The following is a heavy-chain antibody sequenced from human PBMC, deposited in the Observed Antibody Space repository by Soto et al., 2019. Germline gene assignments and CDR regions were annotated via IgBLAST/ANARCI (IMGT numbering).Heavy chain of an antibody. J-gene: IGHJ3*02. CDR1: GGSFSGYY. D-gene: IGHD1-20*01. CDR2: INHSGST. CDR3: ARGMYNWNDEAFDI. Sequence: SETLSLTCAVYGGSFSGYYWSWIRQPPGKGLEWIGEINHSGSTNYNPSLKSRVTISVDTSKNQFSLKLSSVTAADTAVYYCARGMYNWNDEAFDIWGQGTMVTVSS. V-gene: IGHV4-34*01.